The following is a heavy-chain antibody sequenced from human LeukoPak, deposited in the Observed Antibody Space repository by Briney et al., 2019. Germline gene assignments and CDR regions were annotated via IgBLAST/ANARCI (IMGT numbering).Heavy chain of an antibody. D-gene: IGHD5-24*01. J-gene: IGHJ6*03. Sequence: ASVKVSCKASGYTFTSYGISWVRQAPGQGLGWMGWISAYNGNTNYAQKLQGRVTMTTDTSTSIAYMELRSLRSDDTAVYYCARVRLSSEMGYYYYYMDVWGKGTTVTVSS. CDR3: ARVRLSSEMGYYYYYMDV. V-gene: IGHV1-18*01. CDR1: GYTFTSYG. CDR2: ISAYNGNT.